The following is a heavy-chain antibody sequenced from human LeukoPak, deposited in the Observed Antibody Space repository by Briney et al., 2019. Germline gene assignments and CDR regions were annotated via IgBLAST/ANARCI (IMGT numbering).Heavy chain of an antibody. CDR3: AKVGGDGYYFDY. Sequence: TGGSLRLSCAASGFTFSDYGMHWVRQAPGKGLEWVAFIRYDGSNKYYADSVKGRFTISRDNSKNTLYLQMNSLRAEDTAVYYCAKVGGDGYYFDYWGQGTLVTVSS. D-gene: IGHD3-16*01. CDR2: IRYDGSNK. CDR1: GFTFSDYG. V-gene: IGHV3-30*02. J-gene: IGHJ4*02.